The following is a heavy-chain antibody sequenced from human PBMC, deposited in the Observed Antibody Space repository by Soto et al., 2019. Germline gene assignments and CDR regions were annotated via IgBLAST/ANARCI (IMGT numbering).Heavy chain of an antibody. J-gene: IGHJ4*02. Sequence: QVQLVESGGGVVQPGGSLRLSCAASGFAFSGYAMHWVRQAAGKGLEWVAIIWYDGSTTYYVDSVKGRFTITRDNSKNMVYLQMNSLRAEDTAVYYCTRDLKTSQCDHWGQGTLVTVSS. CDR3: TRDLKTSQCDH. CDR1: GFAFSGYA. D-gene: IGHD4-17*01. CDR2: IWYDGSTT. V-gene: IGHV3-33*01.